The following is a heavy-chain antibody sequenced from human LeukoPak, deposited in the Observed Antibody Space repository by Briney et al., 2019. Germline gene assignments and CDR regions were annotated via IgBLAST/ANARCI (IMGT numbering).Heavy chain of an antibody. D-gene: IGHD1-26*01. CDR3: ARGGSGTYYP. V-gene: IGHV1-18*01. J-gene: IGHJ5*02. Sequence: ASVKVSCKASGYTFTNYGISRVRQAPGQGLEWMGWISTYNGNTNYAQNLQGRVTMTTDTSTTTAYMELRSLRSDDTAVYYCARGGSGTYYPWGQGTLVTVSS. CDR2: ISTYNGNT. CDR1: GYTFTNYG.